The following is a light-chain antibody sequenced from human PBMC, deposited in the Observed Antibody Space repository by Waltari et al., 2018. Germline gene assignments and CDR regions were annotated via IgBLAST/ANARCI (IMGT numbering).Light chain of an antibody. CDR3: QQHGSFPQT. Sequence: EIVLTQSPGTLSLSPGEGATLPCRASQSIINNYLAWYQQRPGQAPRLLVYDASSRATGIPDRVSGSGSGTDFTLTISRLEPEDFALYFCQQHGSFPQTFGQGTKVEIK. V-gene: IGKV3-20*01. CDR1: QSIINNY. J-gene: IGKJ1*01. CDR2: DAS.